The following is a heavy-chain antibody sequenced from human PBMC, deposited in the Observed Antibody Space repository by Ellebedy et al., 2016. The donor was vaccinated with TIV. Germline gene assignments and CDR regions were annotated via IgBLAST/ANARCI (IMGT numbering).Heavy chain of an antibody. Sequence: GESLKISCKGSGYSFTSYWISWVRQMPGKGLEWMGRIDPSDSYTNYSPSFQGHVTISADKSISTAYLQWSSLKASDTAMYYCARHGLDIVVVPAAIPIDYWGQGTLVTVSS. CDR2: IDPSDSYT. J-gene: IGHJ4*02. D-gene: IGHD2-2*01. CDR1: GYSFTSYW. CDR3: ARHGLDIVVVPAAIPIDY. V-gene: IGHV5-10-1*01.